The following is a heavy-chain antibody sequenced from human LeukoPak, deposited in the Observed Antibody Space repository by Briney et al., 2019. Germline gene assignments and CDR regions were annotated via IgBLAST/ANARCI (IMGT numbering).Heavy chain of an antibody. CDR2: ISGSGGST. J-gene: IGHJ4*02. CDR3: AKACPPEGISLGG. Sequence: GGSLRLSCAASGFTFSSYGMSWVHQAPGKGLEWVSAISGSGGSTYYADSVKGRFTISRDNSKNTLYLQMNSLRAEDTAVYYCAKACPPEGISLGGRGQGTLVTVSS. V-gene: IGHV3-23*01. CDR1: GFTFSSYG. D-gene: IGHD2-15*01.